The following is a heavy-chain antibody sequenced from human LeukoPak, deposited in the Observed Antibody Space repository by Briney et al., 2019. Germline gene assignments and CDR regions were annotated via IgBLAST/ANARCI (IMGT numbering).Heavy chain of an antibody. V-gene: IGHV3-23*01. CDR1: GFTFSSYA. CDR2: ISGSGGST. D-gene: IGHD5-12*01. Sequence: GGSLRLSCAASGFTFSSYAMTWVRQAPGKGLEWVSAISGSGGSTYYADSVKGRFTISRDNSKNTLYLQMNGLRAEDTAVYYCAKDKSRLAYFDYWGQGTLVTVSS. CDR3: AKDKSRLAYFDY. J-gene: IGHJ4*02.